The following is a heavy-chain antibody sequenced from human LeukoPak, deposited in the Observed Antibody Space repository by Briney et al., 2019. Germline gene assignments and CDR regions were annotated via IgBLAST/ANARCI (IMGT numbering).Heavy chain of an antibody. J-gene: IGHJ4*02. CDR1: GYTFTSYD. Sequence: ASVKVSCKASGYTFTSYDINWVRQATGQGLEWMGWMNPNSGKTGYAQKFQGRVTMTRSSSISTAYMELSSLRSVDTAVYYCTRSVRRGSIDYWGPGTLVTVSS. V-gene: IGHV1-8*01. D-gene: IGHD5-12*01. CDR2: MNPNSGKT. CDR3: TRSVRRGSIDY.